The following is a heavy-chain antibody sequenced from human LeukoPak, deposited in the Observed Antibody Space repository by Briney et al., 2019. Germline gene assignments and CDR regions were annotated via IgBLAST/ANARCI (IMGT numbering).Heavy chain of an antibody. V-gene: IGHV3-48*01. CDR1: GFTFSSYS. Sequence: SGGSLRLSCAASGFTFSSYSMNWVRQAPGKGLEWGSYISGSSSTIYYADSVKGRFTISRDNGKNTLYLQMNSLRAEDTAVYYCARGSTHYDSSGQVPFDYWGQGTLVTVSS. CDR2: ISGSSSTI. D-gene: IGHD3-22*01. CDR3: ARGSTHYDSSGQVPFDY. J-gene: IGHJ4*02.